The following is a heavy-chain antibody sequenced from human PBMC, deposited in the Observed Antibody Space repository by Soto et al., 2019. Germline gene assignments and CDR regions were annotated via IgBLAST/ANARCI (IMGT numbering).Heavy chain of an antibody. CDR3: ARDYVGYSSSWYLL. J-gene: IGHJ4*02. V-gene: IGHV3-30-3*01. CDR1: GFTFSSYA. D-gene: IGHD6-13*01. CDR2: ISYDGSNK. Sequence: GWSLRLSCAASGFTFSSYAMHWVRQAPGKGLEWVAVISYDGSNKYYADSVKGRFTISRDNSKNTLYLQMNSLRAEDKAVYYCARDYVGYSSSWYLLWGQGTLVTVSS.